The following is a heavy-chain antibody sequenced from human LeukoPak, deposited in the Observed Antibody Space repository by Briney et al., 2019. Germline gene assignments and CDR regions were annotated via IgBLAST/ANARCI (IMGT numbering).Heavy chain of an antibody. CDR3: ARAPGYSYGYGY. CDR1: GGSISSSSYY. D-gene: IGHD5-18*01. CDR2: IYYSGST. Sequence: SETLSLTCTVSGGSISSSSYYWGWIRQPPGKGLEWIGYIYYSGSTNYNPSLKSRVTISVDTSKNQFSLKLSSVTAADTAVYYCARAPGYSYGYGYWGQGTLVTVSS. V-gene: IGHV4-61*05. J-gene: IGHJ4*02.